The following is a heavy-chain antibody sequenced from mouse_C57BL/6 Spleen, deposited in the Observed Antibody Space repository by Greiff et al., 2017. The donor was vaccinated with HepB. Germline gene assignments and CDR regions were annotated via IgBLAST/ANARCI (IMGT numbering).Heavy chain of an antibody. CDR2: IYPRSGNT. V-gene: IGHV1-81*01. CDR1: GYTFTSYG. Sequence: QVQLQQSGAELARPGASVKLSCKASGYTFTSYGISWVKQRTGQGLEWIGEIYPRSGNTYYNEKFKGKATLTADKSSSTAYMELRSLTSEDSAVYFCARSSNYVGYWYFDVWGTGTTVTVSS. J-gene: IGHJ1*03. CDR3: ARSSNYVGYWYFDV. D-gene: IGHD2-5*01.